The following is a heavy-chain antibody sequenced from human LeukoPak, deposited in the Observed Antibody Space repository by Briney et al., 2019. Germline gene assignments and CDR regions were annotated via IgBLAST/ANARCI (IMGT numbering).Heavy chain of an antibody. V-gene: IGHV3-30*18. CDR3: AKEYDSGGYGANFDY. Sequence: GGSLRLSCTASKFTFSNYGMQWVRQAPGKGLEWVAVVSSDGGTKYYADSVKGRFTISRDNSRNTMYPQMNSLRAEDTAVYYCAKEYDSGGYGANFDYWGQGTLVTVSS. J-gene: IGHJ4*02. D-gene: IGHD3-10*01. CDR2: VSSDGGTK. CDR1: KFTFSNYG.